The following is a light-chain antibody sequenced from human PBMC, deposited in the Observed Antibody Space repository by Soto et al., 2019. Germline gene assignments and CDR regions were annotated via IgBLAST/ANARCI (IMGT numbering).Light chain of an antibody. J-gene: IGKJ4*01. V-gene: IGKV3-15*01. CDR3: QQYASWPLT. CDR1: QSVNSN. CDR2: GAS. Sequence: ETVMTQSPATLSVSPGERATLPCRASQSVNSNLAWYQQESGQPPRLLVFGASTRATGVPARFSGSGSGTEFTLTISGLQSEDFAVYFCQQYASWPLTFGGGTKVDIK.